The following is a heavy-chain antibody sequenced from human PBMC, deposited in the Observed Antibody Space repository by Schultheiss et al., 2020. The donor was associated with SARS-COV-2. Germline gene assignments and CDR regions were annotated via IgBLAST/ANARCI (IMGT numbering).Heavy chain of an antibody. D-gene: IGHD5-18*01. CDR2: IYYSGST. J-gene: IGHJ4*02. CDR3: AKKTAMASGFDY. V-gene: IGHV4-61*05. CDR1: GGSISSSSYY. Sequence: SETLSLTCTVSGGSISSSSYYWGWIRQPPGKGLEWIGYIYYSGSTNYNPSLKSRVTISVDTSKNQFSLKLSSVTAADTAVYYCAKKTAMASGFDYWGQGTLVTVSS.